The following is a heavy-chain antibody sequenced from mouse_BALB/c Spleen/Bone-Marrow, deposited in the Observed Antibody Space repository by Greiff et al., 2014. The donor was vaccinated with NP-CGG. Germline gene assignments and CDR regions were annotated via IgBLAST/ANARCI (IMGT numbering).Heavy chain of an antibody. CDR1: GYTFTSYY. J-gene: IGHJ3*01. D-gene: IGHD2-1*01. V-gene: IGHV1S81*02. CDR3: TRSNGNWFVY. CDR2: INPSNGGT. Sequence: VQLQQSGAELVKPGASVKLSCKASGYTFTSYYIYWVKQRPGQGLEWIGEINPSNGGTNFNEKFKSKATLTVDKSSSTAYMQLSSLTAEDSAVYYCTRSNGNWFVYWGQGTLVTVSA.